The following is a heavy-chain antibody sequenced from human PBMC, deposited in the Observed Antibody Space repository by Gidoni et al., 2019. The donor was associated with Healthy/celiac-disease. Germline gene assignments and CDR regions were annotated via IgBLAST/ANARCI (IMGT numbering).Heavy chain of an antibody. CDR3: ARDRGSGSYSGGLFDY. V-gene: IGHV4-31*03. D-gene: IGHD3-10*01. CDR2: IYYSGST. J-gene: IGHJ4*02. CDR1: GGSISSGGYY. Sequence: PGLVKPSQTLSLTCTVSGGSISSGGYYWSWIRQPPGKGLEWIGYIYYSGSTYYNPSLKSRVTISVDTSKNQFSLKLSSVTAADTAVYYCARDRGSGSYSGGLFDYWGQGTLVTVSS.